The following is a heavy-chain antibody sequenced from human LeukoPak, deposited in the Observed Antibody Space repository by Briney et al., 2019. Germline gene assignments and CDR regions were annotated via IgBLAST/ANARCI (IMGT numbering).Heavy chain of an antibody. J-gene: IGHJ4*02. Sequence: GGSLRLSCAASGFTFSSYGMPWVRQAPGKGLEWVAVISYDGSNKYYADSVKGRFTISRDNSKNTLYLQMNSLRAEDTAVYYCAKDGIAVEGDYWGQGTLVTVSS. CDR1: GFTFSSYG. V-gene: IGHV3-30*18. CDR2: ISYDGSNK. D-gene: IGHD6-19*01. CDR3: AKDGIAVEGDY.